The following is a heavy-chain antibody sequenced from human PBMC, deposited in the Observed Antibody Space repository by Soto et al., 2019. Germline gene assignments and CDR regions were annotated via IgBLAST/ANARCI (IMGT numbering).Heavy chain of an antibody. V-gene: IGHV3-30-3*01. CDR1: GFTFISYA. CDR2: ISFDGSTE. CDR3: ARSRHGSGSYTHFYYGLDV. J-gene: IGHJ6*02. D-gene: IGHD3-10*01. Sequence: QVQLVESGGGVVQPGRSLRLSCAASGFTFISYAMHWVRQAPGKGLEWVAVISFDGSTEYYADSVKGRFTISRDNSKNTVYLQMNSLRSEDTAVYYRARSRHGSGSYTHFYYGLDVWGQGTTVTDSS.